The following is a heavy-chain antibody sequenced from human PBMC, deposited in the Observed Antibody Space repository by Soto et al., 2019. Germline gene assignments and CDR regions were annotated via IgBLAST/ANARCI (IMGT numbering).Heavy chain of an antibody. Sequence: SETLSLTCAVYGGSFSGYYWSWIRQPPGKGLEWIGEINHSGSTNYNPSLKSRVTISVDTSKNQFSLKLSSVTAADTAVYYCARRERCYGSGALDYWGQGTLVTVSS. CDR1: GGSFSGYY. V-gene: IGHV4-34*01. J-gene: IGHJ4*02. D-gene: IGHD3-10*01. CDR3: ARRERCYGSGALDY. CDR2: INHSGST.